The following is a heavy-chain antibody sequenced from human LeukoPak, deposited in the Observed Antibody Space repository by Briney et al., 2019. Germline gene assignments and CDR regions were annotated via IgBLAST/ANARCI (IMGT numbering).Heavy chain of an antibody. CDR3: TRDWQRWEY. J-gene: IGHJ4*02. D-gene: IGHD5-12*01. CDR2: ISGGGGGT. CDR1: GFTVGSYA. V-gene: IGHV3-48*03. Sequence: PGGSLRLSCAASGFTVGSYAMNWVRQAPGKGLEWVSYISGGGGGTFYADSVKGRFTISRDNGRNSLHLQMNSLRTEDTAVYYCTRDWQRWEYWGQGTLVTVSS.